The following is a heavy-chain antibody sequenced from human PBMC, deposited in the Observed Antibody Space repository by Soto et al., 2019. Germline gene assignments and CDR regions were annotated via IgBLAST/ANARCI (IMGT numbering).Heavy chain of an antibody. CDR2: ISAYNGNT. CDR3: AIDRGAYGMDV. Sequence: QVQLVQSGAEVKKPGASVKVSCKASGYTFTRYGISWVRQAPGQGLEWMGWISAYNGNTHYAQKLQGRVTMTTDTSTSTADMELRSLRSDDTAVYYCAIDRGAYGMDVWGQGTTVNVSS. J-gene: IGHJ6*02. CDR1: GYTFTRYG. V-gene: IGHV1-18*01.